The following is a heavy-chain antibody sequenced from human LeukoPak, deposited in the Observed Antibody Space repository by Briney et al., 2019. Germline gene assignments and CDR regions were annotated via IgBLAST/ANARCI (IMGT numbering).Heavy chain of an antibody. CDR2: ISSSGSTI. CDR1: GFTFSSYE. CDR3: ARTEPRSLSYYFDY. Sequence: GGSLRLSCAASGFTFSSYEMNWVRQAPGKGLEWVSYISSSGSTIYYADSVKGRFTISRDNAKNSLYLQMNSLRAEDTAVYYCARTEPRSLSYYFDYWGQGTLVTVSS. J-gene: IGHJ4*02. V-gene: IGHV3-48*03. D-gene: IGHD1-14*01.